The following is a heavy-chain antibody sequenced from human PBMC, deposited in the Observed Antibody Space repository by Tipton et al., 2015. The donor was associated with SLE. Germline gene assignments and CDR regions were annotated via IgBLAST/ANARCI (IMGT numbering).Heavy chain of an antibody. CDR3: ARAGGGDSNWFDP. CDR2: IHYAGGT. V-gene: IGHV4-39*07. D-gene: IGHD2-21*01. J-gene: IGHJ5*02. CDR1: GDSLSSNNYY. Sequence: TLSLTCTVSGDSLSSNNYYWGWIRQSPAQGLEWIVTIHYAGGTYDNPCLRSRLTISVDTSENPFSLKLSSVTAADTAVYYCARAGGGDSNWFDPWGQGTLVTVSS.